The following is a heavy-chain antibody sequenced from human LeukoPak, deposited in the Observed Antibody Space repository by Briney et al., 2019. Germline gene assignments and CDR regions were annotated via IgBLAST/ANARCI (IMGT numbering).Heavy chain of an antibody. V-gene: IGHV3-21*01. CDR2: IGPTGFDR. CDR3: ATETNGRHYDY. Sequence: PGGSLRLSCTTSGLTFSTSGFNWVRQAPGKGLEWVASIGPTGFDRYHADSIKGRFTIPRDNANKFLYLQMDSLRAEDTAVYYCATETNGRHYDYWGQGTLLTVSS. CDR1: GLTFSTSG. J-gene: IGHJ4*02. D-gene: IGHD1-14*01.